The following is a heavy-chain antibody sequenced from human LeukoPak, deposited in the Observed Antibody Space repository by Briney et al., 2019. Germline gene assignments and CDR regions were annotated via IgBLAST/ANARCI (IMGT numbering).Heavy chain of an antibody. J-gene: IGHJ2*01. V-gene: IGHV4-59*01. CDR2: IYYSGST. CDR1: GGSISSYY. Sequence: SETLSLTCTVSGGSISSYYWSWIRQPPGKGLEWIGYIYYSGSTNYNPSLKSRVTISVDTSKNQFSLKLSSVTAADTAVYYCARAFYDSRDWYFDLWGRGTLVTVSS. D-gene: IGHD3-22*01. CDR3: ARAFYDSRDWYFDL.